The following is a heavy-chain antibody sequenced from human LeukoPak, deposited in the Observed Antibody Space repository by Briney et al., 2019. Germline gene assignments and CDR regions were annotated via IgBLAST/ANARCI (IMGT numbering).Heavy chain of an antibody. J-gene: IGHJ6*02. CDR2: IYYSGST. V-gene: IGHV4-59*01. CDR3: ARAGYYYYGMDV. Sequence: SETLSLTCTVSGGSISSYCWSWIRQPPGKGLEWIGYIYYSGSTNYNTSLKSRVTISVDTSKNQFSLKLSSVTAADTAVYYCARAGYYYYGMDVWGQGTTVTVSS. CDR1: GGSISSYC.